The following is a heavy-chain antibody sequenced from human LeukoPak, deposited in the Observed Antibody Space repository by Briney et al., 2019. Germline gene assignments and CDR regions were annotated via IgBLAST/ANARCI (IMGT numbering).Heavy chain of an antibody. D-gene: IGHD5-18*01. V-gene: IGHV4-59*01. CDR3: ARAGYSYEPFGY. J-gene: IGHJ4*02. CDR2: IYYSGST. Sequence: PSETLSLTCTVSGGSISSYYCSWIRQPPGKGLEWIGYIYYSGSTNYNPSLKSRVTISVDTSKNQFSLKLSSVTAADTAVYYCARAGYSYEPFGYWGQGTLVTVSS. CDR1: GGSISSYY.